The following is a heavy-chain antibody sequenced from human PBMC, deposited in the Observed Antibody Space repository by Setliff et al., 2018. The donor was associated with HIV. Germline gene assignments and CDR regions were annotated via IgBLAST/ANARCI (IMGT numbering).Heavy chain of an antibody. CDR1: GFIFSVHD. CDR3: TRAVGAGPNYHFDY. D-gene: IGHD1-26*01. J-gene: IGHJ4*02. CDR2: MKRKDVGGTI. V-gene: IGHV3-15*01. Sequence: PGGSLRLSCAASGFIFSVHDMDWVRQAPGKGLEWVGRMKRKDVGGTIDYAVPVKGRFTISRDDSKNALYLQMNSLESDDTGVYYCTRAVGAGPNYHFDYWGQGTLVTVSS.